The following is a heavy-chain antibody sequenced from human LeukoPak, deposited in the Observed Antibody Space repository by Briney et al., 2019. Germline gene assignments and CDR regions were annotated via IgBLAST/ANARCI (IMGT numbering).Heavy chain of an antibody. CDR1: GFTFSDYS. V-gene: IGHV3-48*01. CDR3: ARDYKYAFDN. Sequence: GSLRLSCAASGFTFSDYSMNWVRQAPGKGLEWISYIGIDSGNTNYADSVKGRFTISGDKAKNPLYLQMNSLRVEDTAVYYCARDYKYAFDNWGQGTLVTVSS. CDR2: IGIDSGNT. J-gene: IGHJ4*02. D-gene: IGHD5-24*01.